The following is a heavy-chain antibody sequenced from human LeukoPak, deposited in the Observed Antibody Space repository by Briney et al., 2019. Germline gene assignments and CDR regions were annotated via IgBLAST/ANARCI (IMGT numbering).Heavy chain of an antibody. Sequence: GGSLRLSCAASGFTSSSYGMHWVRQAPGKGLEWVAVISYDGSNKYYADSVKGRFTISRDNSKNTLYLQMNSLRAEDTAVYYCAKKLKSYYYGSGSLSDMDVWGQGTTVTVSS. V-gene: IGHV3-30*18. CDR3: AKKLKSYYYGSGSLSDMDV. D-gene: IGHD3-10*01. CDR1: GFTSSSYG. J-gene: IGHJ6*02. CDR2: ISYDGSNK.